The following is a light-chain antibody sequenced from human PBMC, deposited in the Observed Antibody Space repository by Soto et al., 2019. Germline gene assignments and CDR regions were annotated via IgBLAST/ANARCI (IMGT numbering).Light chain of an antibody. CDR1: QDIRTN. J-gene: IGKJ5*01. CDR3: QQRGNWLPST. CDR2: DAF. V-gene: IGKV3-11*01. Sequence: EIVLTQSPATLSLSPGERATLSCRASQDIRTNLAWYQHKPGQAPRLLIYDAFNMATGIPARFSGSGSGTDFALTISMLEPEDFAVYYCQQRGNWLPSTFGQGTRLEIK.